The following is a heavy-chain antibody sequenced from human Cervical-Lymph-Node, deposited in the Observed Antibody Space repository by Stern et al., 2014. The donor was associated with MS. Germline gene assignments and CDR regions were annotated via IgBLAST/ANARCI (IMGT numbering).Heavy chain of an antibody. J-gene: IGHJ4*02. Sequence: QVQLVQYGAEVKKPGASVKVSCKASGYTFTSYAIHWVRQAPGQRLEWMGWINTDKGNTKYSQRFQGRVTITRDTSASSVYLEVNTLRFEDTAVYFCARGGYFDSTAYYSYWGQGTQVTVSS. D-gene: IGHD3-22*01. V-gene: IGHV1-3*04. CDR1: GYTFTSYA. CDR3: ARGGYFDSTAYYSY. CDR2: INTDKGNT.